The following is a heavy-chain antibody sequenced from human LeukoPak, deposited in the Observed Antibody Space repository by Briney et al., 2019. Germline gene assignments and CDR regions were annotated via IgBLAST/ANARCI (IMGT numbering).Heavy chain of an antibody. Sequence: PSETLSLTCTVSGGSISSYYWSWIRQPPGKGLEWIGYIYYSGSTNYNPSLKSRVTISVDTSKNQFSLKLSSVTAADTAVYYCAREAYYGDSPYYFDYWGQGTLVTVSS. CDR3: AREAYYGDSPYYFDY. CDR2: IYYSGST. D-gene: IGHD4-17*01. V-gene: IGHV4-59*12. J-gene: IGHJ4*02. CDR1: GGSISSYY.